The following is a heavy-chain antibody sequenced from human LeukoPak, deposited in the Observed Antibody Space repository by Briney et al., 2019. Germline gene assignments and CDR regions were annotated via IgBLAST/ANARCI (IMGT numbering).Heavy chain of an antibody. CDR2: ISSSSYI. Sequence: PGGSLRLSCAASGFTFSSYSMNWVRQAPGKGLEWVSSISSSSYIYYADSVKGRFTISRDNAKNSLYLQMNSLRAEDTAVYYCAREAYYDFWSGYSHWGQGTLVTVSS. V-gene: IGHV3-21*01. CDR1: GFTFSSYS. J-gene: IGHJ4*02. D-gene: IGHD3-3*01. CDR3: AREAYYDFWSGYSH.